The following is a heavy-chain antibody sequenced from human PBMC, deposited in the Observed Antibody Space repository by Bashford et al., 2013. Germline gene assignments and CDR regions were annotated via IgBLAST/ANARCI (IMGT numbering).Heavy chain of an antibody. D-gene: IGHD6-13*01. J-gene: IGHJ4*02. V-gene: IGHV3-23*01. CDR3: AKGSSSWQYYFDY. Sequence: VRQAPGKGLEWVSAISGSGGSTYYADSVKGRFTISRDNSKNTLYLQMNSLRAEDTAVYYCAKGSSSWQYYFDYWGQGTLVTVSS. CDR2: ISGSGGST.